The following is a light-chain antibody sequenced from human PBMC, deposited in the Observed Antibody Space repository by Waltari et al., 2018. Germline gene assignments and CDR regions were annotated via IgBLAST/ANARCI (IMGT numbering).Light chain of an antibody. J-gene: IGKJ1*01. Sequence: DIVMTQSPDSLAVSLGERVTINCKSSQSIFYSSTNKNNLALYQQKPGQPPKLLIYWASTRESGVPDRFSGSGSGTDFTLTIGSLQAEDVAVYYCQQYYSTPWTFGQGTKVEIK. CDR1: QSIFYSSTNKNN. CDR2: WAS. V-gene: IGKV4-1*01. CDR3: QQYYSTPWT.